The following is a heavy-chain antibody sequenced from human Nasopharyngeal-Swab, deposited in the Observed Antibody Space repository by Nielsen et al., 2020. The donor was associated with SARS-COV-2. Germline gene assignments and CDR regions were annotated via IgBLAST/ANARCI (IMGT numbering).Heavy chain of an antibody. V-gene: IGHV1-69*13. CDR2: IIPIFGTA. J-gene: IGHJ4*02. CDR3: ARDPGVGSDCTNGVCYTIFDY. Sequence: SVKVSCKASGGTFSSYAISWVRQAPGQGLEWMGGIIPIFGTANYAQKFQGRVTITADESTSTAYMELSSPRSEDTAVYYCARDPGVGSDCTNGVCYTIFDYWGQGTLVTVSS. CDR1: GGTFSSYA. D-gene: IGHD2-8*01.